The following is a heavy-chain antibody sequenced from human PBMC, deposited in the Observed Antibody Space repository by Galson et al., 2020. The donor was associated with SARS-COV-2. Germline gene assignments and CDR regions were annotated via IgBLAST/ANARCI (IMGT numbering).Heavy chain of an antibody. D-gene: IGHD2-21*01. CDR2: FDNGGDA. V-gene: IGHV3-13*01. CDR1: GFIFSTSD. CDR3: ARGWAIGYFDH. J-gene: IGHJ4*02. Sequence: GESLKISCVGSGFIFSTSDMHWVRQIPGKGLEWVSVFDNGGDAYYVDSVRGRFIVSRDNAKNSLYLQMNNLRAGDTAVYYCARGWAIGYFDHWGQGTLVTVSS.